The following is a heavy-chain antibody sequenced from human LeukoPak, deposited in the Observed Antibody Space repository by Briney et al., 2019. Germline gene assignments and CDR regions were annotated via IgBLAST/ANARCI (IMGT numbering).Heavy chain of an antibody. J-gene: IGHJ4*02. Sequence: PGGSLRLSCAASGFTFSSYTMNWVRQAPGKGLEWVSSISSSSSYIYYADSVKGRFTISRDNAKNSLYLQMNSLRAEDTAVYYCARVVQRFLEWLSHFDYWGQGTLVTVSS. CDR1: GFTFSSYT. CDR2: ISSSSSYI. CDR3: ARVVQRFLEWLSHFDY. D-gene: IGHD3-3*01. V-gene: IGHV3-21*01.